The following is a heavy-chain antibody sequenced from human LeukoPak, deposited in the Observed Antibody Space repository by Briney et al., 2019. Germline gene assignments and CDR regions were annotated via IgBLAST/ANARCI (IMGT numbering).Heavy chain of an antibody. V-gene: IGHV1-69*13. J-gene: IGHJ3*02. CDR3: AFFGVVISDAFDI. CDR1: GGTFSSYA. D-gene: IGHD3-3*01. CDR2: IIPIFGTA. Sequence: ASVKVSCKASGGTFSSYAISWVRQAPGQGLEWMGGIIPIFGTANYAQKFQGRVAITADESTSTAYMELSSLRSEDTAVYYCAFFGVVISDAFDIWGQGTMVTVSS.